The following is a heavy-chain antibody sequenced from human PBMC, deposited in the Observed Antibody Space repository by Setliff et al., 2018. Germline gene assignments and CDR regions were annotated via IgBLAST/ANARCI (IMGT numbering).Heavy chain of an antibody. CDR2: IHYSGST. Sequence: SETLSLTCTVSDVSISSGGYYWGWIRQPPRKGLEWIGSIHYSGSTYYNPSLKSRVTISVDTSKNQFSLNLNSVTAADTAVYYCARQPYSTTYYYYYYMDVWGKGTTVTVSS. J-gene: IGHJ6*03. D-gene: IGHD6-13*01. CDR3: ARQPYSTTYYYYYYMDV. CDR1: DVSISSGGYY. V-gene: IGHV4-39*01.